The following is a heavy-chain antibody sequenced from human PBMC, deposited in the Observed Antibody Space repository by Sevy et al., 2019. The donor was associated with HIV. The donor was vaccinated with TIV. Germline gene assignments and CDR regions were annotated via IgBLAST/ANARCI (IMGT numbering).Heavy chain of an antibody. D-gene: IGHD6-13*01. V-gene: IGHV3-33*08. Sequence: GGSLRLSCAASGFTFSSYGMHWVRQAPGKGLEWVAVIWYDGSNKYYADSVKGRFTISRDNSKNTLYLQMNSLRAEVTAVYYCASIARGVIAAAGTPPSYYYYMDVWGKGTTVTVSS. CDR1: GFTFSSYG. CDR2: IWYDGSNK. J-gene: IGHJ6*03. CDR3: ASIARGVIAAAGTPPSYYYYMDV.